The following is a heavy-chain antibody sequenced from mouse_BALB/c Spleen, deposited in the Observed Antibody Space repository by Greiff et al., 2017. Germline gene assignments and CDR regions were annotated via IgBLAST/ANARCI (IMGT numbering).Heavy chain of an antibody. Sequence: QVQLQQSGAELATPGASVKMSCKASGYTFTSYWMHWVKQRPGQGLEWIGYINPSTGYTEYNQKFTDKATLTADKSSSTAYMQLSSLTSEDSAVYYCARGSYYEYSRPYFDYWGQGTTLTVSS. J-gene: IGHJ2*01. CDR3: ARGSYYEYSRPYFDY. CDR2: INPSTGYT. CDR1: GYTFTSYW. V-gene: IGHV1-4*01. D-gene: IGHD2-4*01.